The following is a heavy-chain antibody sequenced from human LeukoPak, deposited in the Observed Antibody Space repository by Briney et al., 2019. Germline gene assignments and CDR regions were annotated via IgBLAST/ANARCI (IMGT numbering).Heavy chain of an antibody. J-gene: IGHJ4*02. D-gene: IGHD6-19*01. CDR3: AKDRTYSSGWYFLD. Sequence: GGSLRLSCAASGFTFRSYGMHWVRQAPGKGLEWVAIVWYDGNNKYYADSVKGRFTVSRDNSKNTLYLQMNSLRAEDTAVYYCAKDRTYSSGWYFLDWGQGTLVTVSS. CDR2: VWYDGNNK. CDR1: GFTFRSYG. V-gene: IGHV3-33*06.